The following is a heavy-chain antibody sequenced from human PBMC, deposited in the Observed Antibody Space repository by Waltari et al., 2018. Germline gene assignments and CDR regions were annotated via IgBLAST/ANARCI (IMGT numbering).Heavy chain of an antibody. Sequence: EVQLVQSGGGLVQPGGSLRLSCTASGFTFSEYWVGWVRRGPGKGLGWVANIREDGSRTYYVDSVKGRFTISRDNAKNSLYLQMNSLRPGDTAVYFCAGPITLRGSCWGQGTLVTVSS. D-gene: IGHD3-22*01. CDR3: AGPITLRGSC. J-gene: IGHJ4*02. CDR1: GFTFSEYW. CDR2: IREDGSRT. V-gene: IGHV3-7*01.